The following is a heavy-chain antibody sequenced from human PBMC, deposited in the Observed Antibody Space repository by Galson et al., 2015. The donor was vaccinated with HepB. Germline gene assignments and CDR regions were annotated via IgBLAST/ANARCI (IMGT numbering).Heavy chain of an antibody. D-gene: IGHD3-10*01. CDR3: ARGWRRFRGGHDC. CDR1: GFTFSSYA. CDR2: ITSSGTTI. Sequence: SLRLSCAASGFTFSSYAMSWVRQAPGKGLEWVSYITSSGTTIYYADSVKGRFPISRDNTKNSLSLQMDSLRVDDTAVYFCARGWRRFRGGHDCWGQGTLVTVSS. V-gene: IGHV3-11*01. J-gene: IGHJ4*02.